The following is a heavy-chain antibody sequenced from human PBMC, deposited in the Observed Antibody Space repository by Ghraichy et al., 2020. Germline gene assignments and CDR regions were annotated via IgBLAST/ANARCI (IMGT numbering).Heavy chain of an antibody. J-gene: IGHJ4*01. CDR3: AKDSNTNMAFWYFDY. V-gene: IGHV3-23*01. D-gene: IGHD5-18*01. CDR1: GFTFSNYA. Sequence: GGSLRLSCAASGFTFSNYAMNWVRQAPGKGLEWVSAISGGRTFYADSVKGRFTISRDNSRNTLYLQMNNLRAEDTAVYYCAKDSNTNMAFWYFDYWGHGTLVTVSS. CDR2: ISGGRT.